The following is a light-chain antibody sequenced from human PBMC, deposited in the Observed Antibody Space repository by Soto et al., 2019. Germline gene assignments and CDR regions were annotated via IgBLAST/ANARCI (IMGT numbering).Light chain of an antibody. CDR1: SFNIGAGYD. CDR2: DNT. CDR3: QSYDTSLSGYV. J-gene: IGLJ1*01. Sequence: QSVLTQPPPVSGAPGQRVTISCAGSSFNIGAGYDVHWYQQLPGAAPKLLIYDNTNRPSGVPDRFSGSKSGASASLAITGLQAEDEADYYCQSYDTSLSGYVFGTGTKVTVL. V-gene: IGLV1-40*01.